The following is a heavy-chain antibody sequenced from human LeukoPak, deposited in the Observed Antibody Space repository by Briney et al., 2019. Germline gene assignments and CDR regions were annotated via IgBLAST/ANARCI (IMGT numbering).Heavy chain of an antibody. D-gene: IGHD6-25*01. CDR3: ARARYRSGGYFDY. V-gene: IGHV4-31*03. CDR2: IYYSGST. CDR1: GGSISSGGYY. J-gene: IGHJ4*02. Sequence: SETLPLTCTVSGGSISSGGYYRSWIRQHPGKGLEWIGYIYYSGSTYYNPSLKSRVTISVDTSKNQFSLKLSSVTAADTAVYYCARARYRSGGYFDYWGQGTLVTVSS.